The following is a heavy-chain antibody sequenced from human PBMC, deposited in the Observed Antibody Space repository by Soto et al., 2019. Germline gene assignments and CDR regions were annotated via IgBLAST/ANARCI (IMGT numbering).Heavy chain of an antibody. J-gene: IGHJ5*02. Sequence: QVQLQESGPGLVKPSETLSLTCTVSGASISGFYWSWIRKSAGKGLVWIGRIYATGTTDYNPSLKSRVMMSVDTSKKQFSLKFRSVTAEDTAVYYCVRDGTKTLRDWFDPWGQGISVTVSS. V-gene: IGHV4-4*07. D-gene: IGHD1-1*01. CDR3: VRDGTKTLRDWFDP. CDR2: IYATGTT. CDR1: GASISGFY.